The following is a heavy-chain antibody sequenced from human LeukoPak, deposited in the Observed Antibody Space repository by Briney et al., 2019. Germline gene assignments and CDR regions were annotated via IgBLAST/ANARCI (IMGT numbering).Heavy chain of an antibody. V-gene: IGHV3-9*01. CDR3: ATASSGWEYYFDY. J-gene: IGHJ4*02. D-gene: IGHD6-19*01. CDR2: ISWNSGSI. Sequence: PGGSLRLSCAASGFTFDDYAMHWVRQAPGKGLEWVSGISWNSGSIGCADSVKGRFTISRDNAKNSLYLQMNSLRAEDTALYYCATASSGWEYYFDYWGQGTLVTVSS. CDR1: GFTFDDYA.